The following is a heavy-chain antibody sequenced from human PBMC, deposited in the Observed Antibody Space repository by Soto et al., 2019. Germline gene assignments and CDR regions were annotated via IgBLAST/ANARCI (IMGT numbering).Heavy chain of an antibody. V-gene: IGHV4-59*01. Sequence: EPQCLSYSVSDGYIISYDGSWIRQPPGRGLEYIGYIYYSGSTYYNPSLRSRVTISVDTSKNQLSLKLSSVTAADTAVYYCARENYASSGAPFLDYWGQGTLVTVSS. CDR1: DGYIISYD. CDR2: IYYSGST. J-gene: IGHJ4*02. CDR3: ARENYASSGAPFLDY. D-gene: IGHD3-22*01.